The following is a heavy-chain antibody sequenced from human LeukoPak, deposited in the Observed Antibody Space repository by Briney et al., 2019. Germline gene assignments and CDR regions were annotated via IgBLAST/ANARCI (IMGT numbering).Heavy chain of an antibody. J-gene: IGHJ4*02. D-gene: IGHD3-22*01. Sequence: GGSLRLSCAASGFTFSSCSMNWVRQAPGKGLEWVSYITGSSSTIYYADSVKGRFTISRDNAKNSLYLQMNSLRDEGTAVYYCARDAYDTSAYYYFDYWGQGTLVTVSS. CDR1: GFTFSSCS. CDR2: ITGSSSTI. CDR3: ARDAYDTSAYYYFDY. V-gene: IGHV3-48*02.